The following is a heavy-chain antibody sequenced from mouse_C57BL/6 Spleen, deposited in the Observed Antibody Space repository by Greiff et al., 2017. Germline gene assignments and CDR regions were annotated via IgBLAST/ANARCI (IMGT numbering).Heavy chain of an antibody. J-gene: IGHJ4*01. CDR1: GYTFTDYN. Sequence: VQLQQSGPELVKPGASVKLSCKASGYTFTDYNMHWVKQSPGKSLEWIGYINPNNGGTSYNQKFKGKATLTVNKSSSTAYMELRSLTSEDSAVYYYARRWNEDYAMDYWGQGTSVTVSS. CDR2: INPNNGGT. V-gene: IGHV1-22*01. CDR3: ARRWNEDYAMDY.